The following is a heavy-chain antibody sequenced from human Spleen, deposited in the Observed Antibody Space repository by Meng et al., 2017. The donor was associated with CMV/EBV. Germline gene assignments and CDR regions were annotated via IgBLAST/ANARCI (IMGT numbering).Heavy chain of an antibody. CDR2: IYYSGST. D-gene: IGHD2-15*01. J-gene: IGHJ4*02. CDR1: GFTFSSYA. V-gene: IGHV4-59*01. Sequence: GSLRLSCAASGFTFSSYAMHWIRQPPGKGLEWIGYIYYSGSTNYNPSLKSRVTISVDTSKNQFSLKLSSVTAADTAVYYCAGSDGFKASYWGQGTLVTVSS. CDR3: AGSDGFKASY.